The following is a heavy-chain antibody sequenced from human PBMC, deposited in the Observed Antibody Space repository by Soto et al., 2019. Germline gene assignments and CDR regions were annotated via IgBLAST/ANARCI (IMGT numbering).Heavy chain of an antibody. CDR2: IYHSGST. D-gene: IGHD6-19*01. J-gene: IGHJ3*02. CDR3: ARVRSSGWYNFRDAFDI. CDR1: SGSISSSNW. V-gene: IGHV4-4*02. Sequence: QVQLQESGPGLVKPSGTLSLTCAVSSGSISSSNWWSWVRQPPGKGLEWIGKIYHSGSTNYNPSLKSRVIISVDKSKNQFSLQLSSVTAADTAVHYCARVRSSGWYNFRDAFDIWGQGIMVTVSS.